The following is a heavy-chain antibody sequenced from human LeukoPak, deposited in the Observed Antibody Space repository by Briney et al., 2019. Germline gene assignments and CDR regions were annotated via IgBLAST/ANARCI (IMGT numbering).Heavy chain of an antibody. J-gene: IGHJ4*02. CDR2: IWYDGSNK. CDR1: GFTFSNYW. CDR3: ARDDVAVTGALDF. V-gene: IGHV3-33*08. D-gene: IGHD6-19*01. Sequence: GGSLRLSCAASGFTFSNYWMHWVRQAPGKGLEWVAVIWYDGSNKYYADSVKGRFTISRDNSKNTLYLQMNSLRAEDTAVYYCARDDVAVTGALDFWGQGTLVTVSS.